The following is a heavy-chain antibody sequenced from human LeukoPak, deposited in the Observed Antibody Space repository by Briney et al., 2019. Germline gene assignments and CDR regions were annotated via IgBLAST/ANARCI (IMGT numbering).Heavy chain of an antibody. D-gene: IGHD3-10*01. CDR3: ARHRTITMVRGVIIKIYYFDY. J-gene: IGHJ4*02. CDR2: IYYSGST. Sequence: SETLSLTCTVSGGSISSSSYYWGWIRQPPGKGLEWIGSIYYSGSTYYNPSLKSRVTISVDTSKNQFSLKLSSVTAADTAVYYCARHRTITMVRGVIIKIYYFDYWGQGTLVTVSS. V-gene: IGHV4-39*01. CDR1: GGSISSSSYY.